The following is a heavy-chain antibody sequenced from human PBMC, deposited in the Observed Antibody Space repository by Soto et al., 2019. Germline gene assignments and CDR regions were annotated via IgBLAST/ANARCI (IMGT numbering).Heavy chain of an antibody. D-gene: IGHD3-3*01. CDR2: IKSKTDGGTT. V-gene: IGHV3-15*01. CDR1: GFTFSNAW. CDR3: TTGAPYYDFWSGGDYYYYYGMDV. Sequence: GGSLRLSCAASGFTFSNAWMSWVRQAPGKGLEWVGRIKSKTDGGTTDYAAPVKGRFTISRDDSKNTLYLQMNSLKTEDTAVYYCTTGAPYYDFWSGGDYYYYYGMDVWGQGTTVTVSS. J-gene: IGHJ6*02.